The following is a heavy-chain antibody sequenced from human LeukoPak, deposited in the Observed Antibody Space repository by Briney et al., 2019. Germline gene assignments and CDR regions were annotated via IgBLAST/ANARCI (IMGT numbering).Heavy chain of an antibody. CDR3: ARDRRYNWNYLAYYYYYYMDV. V-gene: IGHV3-21*01. CDR1: GFTFSSYS. CDR2: ISSSSSYI. J-gene: IGHJ6*03. Sequence: PGGSLRLSCAASGFTFSSYSMNWVRQAPGKGLEWVSSISSSSSYIYYADSVKGRFTISRDNAKNSLYLQMNSLRAEDTAVYYCARDRRYNWNYLAYYYYYYMDVWGKGTTVTVSS. D-gene: IGHD1-7*01.